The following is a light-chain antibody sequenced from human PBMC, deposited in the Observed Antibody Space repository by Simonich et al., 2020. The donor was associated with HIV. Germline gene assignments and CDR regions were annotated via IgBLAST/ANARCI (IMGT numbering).Light chain of an antibody. Sequence: EIVLTQSPATLSLSPGERATLSCRSRQSVSSYLAWYQQKPGQAPRLLIYDASNRATGIPARFSGSGSGTAFPLTISSLEPEDFAVYYCQQRSNWPPLTFGGGTKVEIK. J-gene: IGKJ4*01. CDR2: DAS. CDR3: QQRSNWPPLT. CDR1: QSVSSY. V-gene: IGKV3-11*01.